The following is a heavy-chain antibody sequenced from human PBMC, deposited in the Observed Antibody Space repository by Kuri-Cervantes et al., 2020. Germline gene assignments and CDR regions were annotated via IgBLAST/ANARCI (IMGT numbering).Heavy chain of an antibody. V-gene: IGHV3-33*01. CDR2: IWYDGSNK. CDR1: GFTFSSYG. CDR3: ARAELKTYYYGSGRQPFDY. D-gene: IGHD3-10*01. Sequence: GESLKISCAASGFTFSSYGMHWVRQAPGKGLEWVAVIWYDGSNKYYADPVKGRFTISRDNSKNTLYLQMNSLRAEDTAVYYCARAELKTYYYGSGRQPFDYWGQETLVTVSS. J-gene: IGHJ4*02.